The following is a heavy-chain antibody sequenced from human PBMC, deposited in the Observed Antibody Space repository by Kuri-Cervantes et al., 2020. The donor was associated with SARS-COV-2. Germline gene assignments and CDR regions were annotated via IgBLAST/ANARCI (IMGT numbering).Heavy chain of an antibody. J-gene: IGHJ6*02. CDR1: GVSFSGYS. V-gene: IGHV4-34*01. CDR3: AWGDVVVVDDTSDYYGMDV. D-gene: IGHD2-15*01. Sequence: SETLSLTCAVSGVSFSGYSLSWIRQPPGRGLEWIGEINHSGSTNYTPSLKSRLTMSVDTSRNQFSLKLNAVTAADTAVYYCAWGDVVVVDDTSDYYGMDVWGQGTTVTVSS. CDR2: INHSGST.